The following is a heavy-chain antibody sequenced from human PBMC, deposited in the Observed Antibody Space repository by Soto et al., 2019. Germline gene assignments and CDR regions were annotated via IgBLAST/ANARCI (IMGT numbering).Heavy chain of an antibody. CDR3: ATGGYPFSYMDV. Sequence: GASVKVSCKVSGYTLTELSMHWVRQAPGKGLEWMGGFDPEDGETIYAQKFQGRVTMTEDTPTDTAYMELSSLRSEDTAVYYCATGGYPFSYMDVWGKGTTVTVSS. CDR1: GYTLTELS. J-gene: IGHJ6*03. CDR2: FDPEDGET. V-gene: IGHV1-24*01. D-gene: IGHD6-13*01.